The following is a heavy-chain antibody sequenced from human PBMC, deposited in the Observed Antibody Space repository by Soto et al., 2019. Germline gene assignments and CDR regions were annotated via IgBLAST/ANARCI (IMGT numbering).Heavy chain of an antibody. V-gene: IGHV3-23*01. J-gene: IGHJ4*02. Sequence: EVQLLESGGGLVQPGGSLRLSCAASGFTFSSYVMSWVRQAPGKGLEWVSAISGSGGSTYYADSVKGRFTISRDNSKNTLYLQMNSLRAEDTAVYYCAKGGRRGYYSFDYWGQGTLVTVSS. CDR1: GFTFSSYV. CDR2: ISGSGGST. CDR3: AKGGRRGYYSFDY. D-gene: IGHD3-22*01.